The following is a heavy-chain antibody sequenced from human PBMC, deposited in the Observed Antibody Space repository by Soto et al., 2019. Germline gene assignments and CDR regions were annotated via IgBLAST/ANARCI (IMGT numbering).Heavy chain of an antibody. Sequence: PGGSLRLSCAASGFTFSSYSMNWVRQAPGKGLEWVSSISSSSSYIYYADSVKGRFTISRDNAKNSLYLQMNSLRAEDTAVYYCARVHSSGWSSYSSGMDVWGQGTTLTVSS. V-gene: IGHV3-21*01. D-gene: IGHD6-19*01. J-gene: IGHJ6*02. CDR2: ISSSSSYI. CDR1: GFTFSSYS. CDR3: ARVHSSGWSSYSSGMDV.